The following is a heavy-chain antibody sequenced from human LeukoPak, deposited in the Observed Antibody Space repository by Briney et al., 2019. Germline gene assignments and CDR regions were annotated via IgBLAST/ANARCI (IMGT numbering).Heavy chain of an antibody. J-gene: IGHJ6*02. CDR2: ISGSGGST. V-gene: IGHV3-23*01. CDR3: AKELTQYGDFTYDMDV. D-gene: IGHD4-17*01. CDR1: GFTFSSYA. Sequence: GGSLRLSCAASGFTFSSYAMSWVRQAPGKGLEWVSAISGSGGSTYYADSVKGRFTISRDNSKNMLYLQMNSLRVEDTAVYYCAKELTQYGDFTYDMDVWGQGTTVTVSS.